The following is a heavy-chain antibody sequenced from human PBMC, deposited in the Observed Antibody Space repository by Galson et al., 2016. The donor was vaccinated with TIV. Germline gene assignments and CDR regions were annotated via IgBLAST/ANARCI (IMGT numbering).Heavy chain of an antibody. CDR3: ATATEPNLGDY. CDR1: GFTFSTYV. Sequence: SLRLSCAASGFTFSTYVMHWVRQAPGKGLEWVAFVRYDGSHKNYADSVKGRFTISRDNSKYTLYLQMNSLRAEDTAVYYCATATEPNLGDYWGQGVLVTVSS. CDR2: VRYDGSHK. J-gene: IGHJ4*02. D-gene: IGHD1-26*01. V-gene: IGHV3-30*02.